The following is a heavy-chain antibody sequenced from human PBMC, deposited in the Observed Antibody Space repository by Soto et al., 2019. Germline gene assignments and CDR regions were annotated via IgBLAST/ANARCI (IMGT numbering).Heavy chain of an antibody. CDR1: GYSFTSYW. J-gene: IGHJ3*02. Sequence: GESLKISCKGSGYSFTSYWIGWVRQMPGKGLEWMGIIYPGDSDTRYSPSFQGQVTISADKSISTAYLQWSSLKASDTAMYYCARQTDYGGNMGDDAFDIWGQGTMVTVSS. CDR2: IYPGDSDT. D-gene: IGHD4-17*01. V-gene: IGHV5-51*01. CDR3: ARQTDYGGNMGDDAFDI.